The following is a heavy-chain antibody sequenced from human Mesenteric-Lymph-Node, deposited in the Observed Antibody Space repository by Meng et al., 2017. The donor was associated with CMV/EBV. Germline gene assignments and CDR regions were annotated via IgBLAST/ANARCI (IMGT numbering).Heavy chain of an antibody. CDR3: ARGLVVPAAGAFDI. CDR1: GFIVSNYY. CDR2: INHSGST. Sequence: ESLKISCAASGFIVSNYYMGWVRQAPGKGLEWIGEINHSGSTNYNPSLKSRVTISVDTSKNQFSLKLSSVTAADTAVYYCARGLVVPAAGAFDIWGQGTMVTVSS. D-gene: IGHD2-2*01. J-gene: IGHJ3*02. V-gene: IGHV4-34*01.